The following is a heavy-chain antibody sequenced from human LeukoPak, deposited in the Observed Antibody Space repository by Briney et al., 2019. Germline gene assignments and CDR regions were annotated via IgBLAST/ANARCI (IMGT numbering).Heavy chain of an antibody. J-gene: IGHJ4*02. D-gene: IGHD1-14*01. Sequence: SGKVSCKASGGTFSSYAITWVRQAPGLGLEWMGRIIPTLEVANYAQKFQGRVTITADKSTSTAYMELSSLRPEDTAVYYCARVISGTWLWFWGQGTLVTVSS. CDR3: ARVISGTWLWF. CDR1: GGTFSSYA. CDR2: IIPTLEVA. V-gene: IGHV1-69*04.